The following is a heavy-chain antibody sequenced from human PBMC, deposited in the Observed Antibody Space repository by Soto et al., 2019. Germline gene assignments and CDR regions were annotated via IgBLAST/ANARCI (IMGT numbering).Heavy chain of an antibody. J-gene: IGHJ4*02. Sequence: VGSLRLSCAASGFTFSSYSLHWVRQAPGKGLEWVAVISYAGSNKYYADSVKGRFTISRDNSKNTLFLQMNSLRPDDTAVYYCAFLDTVISFDHWGQGTLVTVSS. CDR2: ISYAGSNK. CDR1: GFTFSSYS. V-gene: IGHV3-30-3*01. D-gene: IGHD4-17*01. CDR3: AFLDTVISFDH.